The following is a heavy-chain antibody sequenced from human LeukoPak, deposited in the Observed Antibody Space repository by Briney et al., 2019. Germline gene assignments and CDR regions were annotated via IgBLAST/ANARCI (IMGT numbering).Heavy chain of an antibody. V-gene: IGHV3-13*01. D-gene: IGHD4-17*01. J-gene: IGHJ2*01. CDR2: IDIAGDT. CDR1: GFTLSNYD. Sequence: PGGSLRLSCAASGFTLSNYDMHWVRQATGEGLEWVSGIDIAGDTYYPGSVRGRFTISRENAENSLYLQMNSLRAGDTGVYYCARTTVTSGPYWYFDLWGRGTLVTAS. CDR3: ARTTVTSGPYWYFDL.